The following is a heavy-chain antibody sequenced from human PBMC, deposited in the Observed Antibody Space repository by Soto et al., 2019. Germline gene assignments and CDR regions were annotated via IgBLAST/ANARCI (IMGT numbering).Heavy chain of an antibody. Sequence: GASVKVSCKASGYTFTAYYMHWVRQAPGQGLEWMGWINPNSGGTNYAQKFQGRVTMTRDTSISTAYMELSRLRSDDTAVYYCARVHYDSVPADYWGQETQVTVSS. V-gene: IGHV1-2*02. D-gene: IGHD3-22*01. CDR1: GYTFTAYY. CDR2: INPNSGGT. CDR3: ARVHYDSVPADY. J-gene: IGHJ4*02.